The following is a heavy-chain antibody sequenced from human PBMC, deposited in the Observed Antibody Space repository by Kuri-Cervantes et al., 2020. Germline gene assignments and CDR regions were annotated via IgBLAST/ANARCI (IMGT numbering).Heavy chain of an antibody. V-gene: IGHV3-30-3*01. J-gene: IGHJ4*02. D-gene: IGHD6-19*01. Sequence: LSLTCAASGFSFSDHAVHWVRQAPGKGLEWVAVISFDGSNKYHADSVKGRFTVSRDNSKNTLYLQMNSLRAEDTAIYYCAKAYSSGRRSFSVLDYWGQGTLVTVSS. CDR2: ISFDGSNK. CDR1: GFSFSDHA. CDR3: AKAYSSGRRSFSVLDY.